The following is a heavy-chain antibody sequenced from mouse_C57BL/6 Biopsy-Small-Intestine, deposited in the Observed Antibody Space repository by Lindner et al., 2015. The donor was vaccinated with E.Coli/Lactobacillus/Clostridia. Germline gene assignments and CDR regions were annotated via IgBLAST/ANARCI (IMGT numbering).Heavy chain of an antibody. CDR2: INPYTGDT. CDR1: GYSFTDFF. V-gene: IGHV1-20*01. J-gene: IGHJ2*01. CDR3: ATDGYDFDY. D-gene: IGHD2-2*01. Sequence: VQLQESGPELVKPGASVKMSCKASGYSFTDFFMNWVKQSHGKSLEWIGRINPYTGDTFYNQKFEDKATLTVDKSSNTAHMELRSLTSEDSALYYCATDGYDFDYWGQGTTLTVSS.